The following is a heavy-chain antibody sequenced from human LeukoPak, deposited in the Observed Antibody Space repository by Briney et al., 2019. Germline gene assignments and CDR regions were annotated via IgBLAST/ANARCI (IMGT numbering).Heavy chain of an antibody. J-gene: IGHJ4*02. CDR2: INHSGST. CDR3: ARGLYHGY. V-gene: IGHV4-39*01. Sequence: SETLSLTCTVSGDSISRSTYYWSWIRQPPGKGLEWIGEINHSGSTNYNPSLKSRVTISVDTSKNQFSLKLSSVTAADTAVYYCARGLYHGYWGQGTLVTVSS. CDR1: GDSISRSTYY. D-gene: IGHD2-2*01.